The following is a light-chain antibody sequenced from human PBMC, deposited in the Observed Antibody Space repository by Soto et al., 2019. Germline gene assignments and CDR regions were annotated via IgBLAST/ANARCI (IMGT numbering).Light chain of an antibody. V-gene: IGKV1-27*01. J-gene: IGKJ1*01. CDR2: AAS. CDR1: QDIGNF. Sequence: DIQMTQSPSSLSASVGDRVSITCRASQDIGNFLAWSQHKPGKGPTLLIYAASTLQSGVPSRFSGSASGTDFTLTISSLQPEDVATYYCQKYNSPPRTFGQGTKVEV. CDR3: QKYNSPPRT.